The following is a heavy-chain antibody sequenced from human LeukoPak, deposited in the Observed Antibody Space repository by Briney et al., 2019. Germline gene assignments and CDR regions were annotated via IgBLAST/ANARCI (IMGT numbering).Heavy chain of an antibody. Sequence: SETLSLTCTVSGGSISSYYWSWIRQPAGKGLEWIGRIYTSGSTNYNPSLKSRVTISVDTSKNQFSLKLSSVTAADTAVYYCARGDDSSGQCDYWGQGTLVTVSS. CDR3: ARGDDSSGQCDY. CDR1: GGSISSYY. D-gene: IGHD3-22*01. J-gene: IGHJ4*02. CDR2: IYTSGST. V-gene: IGHV4-4*07.